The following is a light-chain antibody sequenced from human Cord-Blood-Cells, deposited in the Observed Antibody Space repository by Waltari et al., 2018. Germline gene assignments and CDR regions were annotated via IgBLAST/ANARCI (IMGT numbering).Light chain of an antibody. Sequence: EIVLTQSPGTLSLSPGERATLSSRASPSVSSSYLAWYQQKPGQAPRLLIYGASSRATGIPDRFSGSGSGTDFTLTISRLEPEDFAVYYCQQYGSSPTFGQGTKVEIK. V-gene: IGKV3-20*01. CDR2: GAS. CDR1: PSVSSSY. CDR3: QQYGSSPT. J-gene: IGKJ1*01.